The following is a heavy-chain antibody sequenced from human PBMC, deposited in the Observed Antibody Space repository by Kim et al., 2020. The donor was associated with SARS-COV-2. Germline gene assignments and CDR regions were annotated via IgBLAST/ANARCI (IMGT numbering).Heavy chain of an antibody. Sequence: SETLSLTCTVSGGSISSGSYYWSWIRQPAGKGLEWIGRIYTSGSTNYNPSLKSRVTISVDTSKNQFSLKLSSVTAADTAVYYCARAPTIYYDSSGYQGYFDYWGQGTLVTVSS. CDR2: IYTSGST. D-gene: IGHD3-22*01. J-gene: IGHJ4*02. CDR1: GGSISSGSYY. V-gene: IGHV4-61*02. CDR3: ARAPTIYYDSSGYQGYFDY.